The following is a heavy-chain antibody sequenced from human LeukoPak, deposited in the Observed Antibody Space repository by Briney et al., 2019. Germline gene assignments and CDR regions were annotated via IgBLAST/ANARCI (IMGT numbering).Heavy chain of an antibody. D-gene: IGHD3-10*01. V-gene: IGHV3-30*18. CDR2: ISYDGSNK. J-gene: IGHJ4*02. CDR3: AKDMVRGVIRSPLDY. CDR1: GFTFNSYG. Sequence: PGGSLRLSCAASGFTFNSYGMHWVRQAPGKGLEWVAVISYDGSNKYYADSVKGRFTISRDNSKNTLYLQMDSLRAEDTAVYYCAKDMVRGVIRSPLDYWGQGTLVTVSS.